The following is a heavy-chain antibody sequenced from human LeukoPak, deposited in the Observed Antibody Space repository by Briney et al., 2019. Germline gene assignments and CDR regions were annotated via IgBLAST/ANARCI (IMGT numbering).Heavy chain of an antibody. CDR2: VSYDGSNK. Sequence: GGSLRLSCVVSGFTFRTYAMHWVRQAPGKGLEWVAVVSYDGSNKYYADSVQGRFTISRDNSRNTLHLQMNSLRAEDTAVYYCARDTHYYDPSGYYSRGEYYHHGMDAWGLGTTVTASS. CDR1: GFTFRTYA. V-gene: IGHV3-30-3*01. CDR3: ARDTHYYDPSGYYSRGEYYHHGMDA. J-gene: IGHJ6*02. D-gene: IGHD3-22*01.